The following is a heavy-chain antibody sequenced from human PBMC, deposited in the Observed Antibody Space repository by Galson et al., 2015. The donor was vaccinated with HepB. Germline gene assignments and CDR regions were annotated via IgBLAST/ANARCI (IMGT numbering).Heavy chain of an antibody. CDR3: ARNVYYDTSGYYYKPGWVDP. V-gene: IGHV6-1*01. J-gene: IGHJ5*02. CDR2: TYYRSKWYY. D-gene: IGHD3-22*01. Sequence: CAISGDSVSSNSAAWNWIRQSPSRGLEWLGRTYYRSKWYYDYAVSVRSRITINPDISRNQFSLQLYSVTPEDTAVYYCARNVYYDTSGYYYKPGWVDPWGQGTL. CDR1: GDSVSSNSAA.